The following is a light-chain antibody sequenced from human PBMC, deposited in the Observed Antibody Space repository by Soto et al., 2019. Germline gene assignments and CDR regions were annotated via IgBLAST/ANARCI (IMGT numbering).Light chain of an antibody. CDR2: AAS. CDR3: QQTTSFPWT. J-gene: IGKJ1*01. V-gene: IGKV1-12*01. CDR1: QSASSW. Sequence: DVQMTQSPSSVSASVGDRVTITCRASQSASSWLVWYQQKPGKAPKLLIYAASTLQSGVPSRFSGSGSGTDFTLTISVLQPEDFATCYCQQTTSFPWTFGQGTRWIS.